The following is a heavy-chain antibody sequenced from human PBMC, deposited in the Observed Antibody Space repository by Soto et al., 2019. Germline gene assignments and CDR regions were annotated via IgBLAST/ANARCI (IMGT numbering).Heavy chain of an antibody. D-gene: IGHD3-22*01. CDR1: GFTISDYY. J-gene: IGHJ3*02. CDR2: ISSSGSTI. Sequence: QVQLVESGGGLVKPGGSLRLSCAASGFTISDYYMSWIRQAPGKGLEWISYISSSGSTIYYADSVKGRFTISRDNAKNSLYLQMNSLRAEDAAVYYCARDPTTYYYDSSGSDAFDIWGQGTMVTVSS. V-gene: IGHV3-11*01. CDR3: ARDPTTYYYDSSGSDAFDI.